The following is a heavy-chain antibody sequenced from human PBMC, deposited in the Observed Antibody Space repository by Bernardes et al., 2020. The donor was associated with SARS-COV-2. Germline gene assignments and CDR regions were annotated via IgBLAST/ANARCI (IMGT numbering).Heavy chain of an antibody. CDR1: GGSISSSSYY. CDR2: IYYSWST. CDR3: ARSTRTIFGVVSLPIGDWFDP. Sequence: SETLSLTCTVSGGSISSSSYYWGWLRPPPGKGLEWIGSIYYSWSTYYNPSLKSRVTISVDTSKNQFSLKLSSVTAADTAVYYCARSTRTIFGVVSLPIGDWFDPWGQGTLVTVSS. J-gene: IGHJ5*02. V-gene: IGHV4-39*07. D-gene: IGHD3-3*01.